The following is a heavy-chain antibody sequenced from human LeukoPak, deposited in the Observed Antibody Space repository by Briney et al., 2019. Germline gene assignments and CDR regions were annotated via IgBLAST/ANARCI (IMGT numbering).Heavy chain of an antibody. J-gene: IGHJ4*02. CDR2: ISGSGGST. CDR3: ERAPAWIQLWSNFNY. CDR1: GFTFSSYA. V-gene: IGHV3-23*01. Sequence: GGSLRLSCAASGFTFSSYAMSWVRQVPGKGLEWVSAISGSGGSTYYADSVKGRFTISRDNSKNTLYLQMNSLRAEDTAVYYCERAPAWIQLWSNFNYWGQGTLVTVSS. D-gene: IGHD5-18*01.